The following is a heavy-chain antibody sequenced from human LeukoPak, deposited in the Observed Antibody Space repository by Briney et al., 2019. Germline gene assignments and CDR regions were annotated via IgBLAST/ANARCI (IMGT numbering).Heavy chain of an antibody. V-gene: IGHV4-34*01. CDR1: GVSFSGYY. Sequence: PSETLSLTCAAYGVSFSGYYLSWIRQPPGKGLEWIGEINHSGSTNYNPSLKSRVTISVDTSKNQFSLKLSSVTAADTAVYYCATRGIAAAGTVGWFDPWGQGTLVTVSS. CDR2: INHSGST. J-gene: IGHJ5*02. D-gene: IGHD6-13*01. CDR3: ATRGIAAAGTVGWFDP.